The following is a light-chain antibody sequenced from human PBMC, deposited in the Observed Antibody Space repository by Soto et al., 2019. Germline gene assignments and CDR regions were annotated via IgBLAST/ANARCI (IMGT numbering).Light chain of an antibody. Sequence: QSALTQPASVSGSPGQSITISCTGTSSDVGGKNYVSWYQQHPGKAPKLMIYDVSNRPSGVSNRFSGSKSGNTASLTISGLQSEDEADYYCSSYTSSSIVIFGGGTKLTVL. CDR2: DVS. J-gene: IGLJ2*01. CDR3: SSYTSSSIVI. CDR1: SSDVGGKNY. V-gene: IGLV2-14*01.